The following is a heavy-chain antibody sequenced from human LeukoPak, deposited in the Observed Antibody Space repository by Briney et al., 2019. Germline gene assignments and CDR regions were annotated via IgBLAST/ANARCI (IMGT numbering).Heavy chain of an antibody. CDR3: AAGPEAVDS. V-gene: IGHV3-48*01. CDR1: GFTFGSYS. CDR2: ISSSSSTT. D-gene: IGHD3-10*01. J-gene: IGHJ4*02. Sequence: GGSLRLSCAASGFTFGSYSMNWVRQAPGKGLEWVSYISSSSSTTYYADSVKGRFTISRDNAKNSLYLQMNSLRAEDTAVYYCAAGPEAVDSWGQGTLVTVSS.